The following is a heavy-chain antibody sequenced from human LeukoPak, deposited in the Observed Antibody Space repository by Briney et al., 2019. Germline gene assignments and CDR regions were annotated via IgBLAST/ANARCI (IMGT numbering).Heavy chain of an antibody. J-gene: IGHJ4*02. V-gene: IGHV3-23*01. CDR3: AKGRRDGYNFDFDY. Sequence: GGSLRLSCVASEFTFSSYAMNWVRQAPGKGLEWVSTISGGGGSTYYADSVKGRFTISRDNSKNTLYLQMNSLRAEDTAVYYCAKGRRDGYNFDFDYWGQGTLVTVSS. CDR1: EFTFSSYA. D-gene: IGHD5-24*01. CDR2: ISGGGGST.